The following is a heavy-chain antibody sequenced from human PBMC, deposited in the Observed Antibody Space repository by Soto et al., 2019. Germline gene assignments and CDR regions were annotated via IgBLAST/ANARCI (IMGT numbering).Heavy chain of an antibody. D-gene: IGHD3-3*01. J-gene: IGHJ5*02. V-gene: IGHV1-18*01. CDR3: ARDPHEFWTSYWFDP. CDR1: GYTFNTYG. CDR2: ISAYDGKT. Sequence: GASVKVSCKTSGYTFNTYGINWVRQAPGQGLELMGWISAYDGKTTYAEKFQGRVTRTTDTSTSTAYMELRSLRSDDTAIYYCARDPHEFWTSYWFDPWGQGTPVTVSS.